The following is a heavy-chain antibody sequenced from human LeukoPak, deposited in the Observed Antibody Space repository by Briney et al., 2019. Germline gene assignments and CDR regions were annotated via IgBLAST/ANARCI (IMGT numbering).Heavy chain of an antibody. Sequence: PSETLSLTCAVYGGSFSGYYWSWIRQPPGKGLEWIGEINHSGSTNYNPSLKSRVTISVDPSKNQFSLKLSSVTAADTAVYYCARGRITIFGVVIMHRNWFDPWGQGTLVTVSS. CDR3: ARGRITIFGVVIMHRNWFDP. J-gene: IGHJ5*02. D-gene: IGHD3-3*01. CDR2: INHSGST. V-gene: IGHV4-34*01. CDR1: GGSFSGYY.